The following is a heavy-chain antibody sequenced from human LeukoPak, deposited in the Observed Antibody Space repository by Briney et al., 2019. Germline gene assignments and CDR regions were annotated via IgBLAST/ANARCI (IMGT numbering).Heavy chain of an antibody. D-gene: IGHD3-22*01. Sequence: GGSLRLSCAASGFTFSSYWMHWVRQAPGKGLVWVSRINSDGSSTYYADSVKGRFTISRDNSKNTLYLQMNSLRAEDTAVYYCARDRPNDSSGYYPFRGSSYLDYWGQGTLVTVSS. CDR2: INSDGSST. CDR1: GFTFSSYW. V-gene: IGHV3-74*01. CDR3: ARDRPNDSSGYYPFRGSSYLDY. J-gene: IGHJ4*02.